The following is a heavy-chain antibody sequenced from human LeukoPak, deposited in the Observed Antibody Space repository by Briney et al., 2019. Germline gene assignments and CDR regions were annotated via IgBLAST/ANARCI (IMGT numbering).Heavy chain of an antibody. Sequence: SETLSLTCTVSGGSISSSSYYWGWIRQPPGKGLEWIGSIYYSGSTYYNPSLKSRVTISVDTSKNQFSLKLSSVTAADTAVYYCARVVWSGYLYYFDYWGQGTLVTVSS. V-gene: IGHV4-39*07. CDR2: IYYSGST. D-gene: IGHD3-3*01. CDR1: GGSISSSSYY. CDR3: ARVVWSGYLYYFDY. J-gene: IGHJ4*02.